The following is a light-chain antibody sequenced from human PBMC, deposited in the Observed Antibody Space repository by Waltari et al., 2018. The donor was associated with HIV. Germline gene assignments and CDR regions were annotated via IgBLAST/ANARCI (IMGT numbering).Light chain of an antibody. J-gene: IGLJ2*01. CDR3: CSYAGSDTFVL. CDR1: SSDVGGYDY. Sequence: QSALTQPRSVSGSPGQSVTISCTGTSSDVGGYDYVSWYQQHPGEAPKLIIYDVSKGPSGVPDRFSGSKAGNTASLTISGLQAEDEADYYCCSYAGSDTFVLFGGGTKVTVL. V-gene: IGLV2-11*01. CDR2: DVS.